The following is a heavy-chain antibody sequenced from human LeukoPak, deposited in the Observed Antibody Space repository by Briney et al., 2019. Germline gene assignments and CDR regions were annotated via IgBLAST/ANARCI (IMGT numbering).Heavy chain of an antibody. V-gene: IGHV3-30*18. CDR1: GFTFSSYG. CDR3: AKDYGGVMNF. Sequence: PGRSLRLSCVASGFTFSSYGMHWVRQAPGKGLEWVALISPDGSDNYYADSVKGRFTISRDNSKNTLYLQMKSLGVEDTAVYYCAKDYGGVMNFWGQVTLVTVSS. J-gene: IGHJ4*02. D-gene: IGHD3-16*01. CDR2: ISPDGSDN.